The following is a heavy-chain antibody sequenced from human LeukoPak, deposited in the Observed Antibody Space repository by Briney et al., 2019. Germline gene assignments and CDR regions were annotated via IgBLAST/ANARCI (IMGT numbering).Heavy chain of an antibody. Sequence: ASVKVSCKASGYSFTDNYMHWVRQAPGQGLEWMGWINPNSGGTNYAQKFQGRVTMTRDTSISTAYMELSRLRSADTAVYYCARAGRAGTRYYYYGMDVWGQGTTVTVSS. CDR3: ARAGRAGTRYYYYGMDV. CDR2: INPNSGGT. CDR1: GYSFTDNY. V-gene: IGHV1-2*02. J-gene: IGHJ6*02. D-gene: IGHD6-19*01.